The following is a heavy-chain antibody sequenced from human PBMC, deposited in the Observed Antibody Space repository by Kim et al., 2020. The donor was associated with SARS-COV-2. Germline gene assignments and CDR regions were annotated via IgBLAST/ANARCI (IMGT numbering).Heavy chain of an antibody. Sequence: YSQKFQGRVPSTRAPSASTAYMELSSLRSEDTAVYYCARVERGYYLFDYWGQGTLVTVSS. J-gene: IGHJ4*02. CDR3: ARVERGYYLFDY. D-gene: IGHD1-26*01. V-gene: IGHV1-3*01.